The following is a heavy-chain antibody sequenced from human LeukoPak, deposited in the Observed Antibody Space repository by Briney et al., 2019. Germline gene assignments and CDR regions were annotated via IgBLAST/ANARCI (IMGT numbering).Heavy chain of an antibody. D-gene: IGHD6-13*01. V-gene: IGHV3-66*04. CDR1: GFTVSSNY. CDR3: AIRQQTYYYYYGMDV. J-gene: IGHJ6*02. Sequence: PGGSLRLSCAASGFTVSSNYMSWVRQAPGKGLAWVSVIYSGGSTYYADSVKGRFTISRDNSKNTLYLQMNSLRAEDTAVYYCAIRQQTYYYYYGMDVWGQGTTVTVSS. CDR2: IYSGGST.